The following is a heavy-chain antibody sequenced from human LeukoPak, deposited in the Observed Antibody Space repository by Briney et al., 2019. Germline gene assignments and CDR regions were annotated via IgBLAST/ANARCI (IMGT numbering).Heavy chain of an antibody. Sequence: SETLSLTCTVSGGSISSSSYYWSWIRQPPGKGPEWIGEVDHIGGTNYNSSLKSRVTISVDTSKNQFSLKLSSVTAADTAVYYCARFSVAGTIDYWGQGTLVTVSS. CDR2: VDHIGGT. J-gene: IGHJ4*02. CDR3: ARFSVAGTIDY. CDR1: GGSISSSSYY. D-gene: IGHD6-19*01. V-gene: IGHV4-39*07.